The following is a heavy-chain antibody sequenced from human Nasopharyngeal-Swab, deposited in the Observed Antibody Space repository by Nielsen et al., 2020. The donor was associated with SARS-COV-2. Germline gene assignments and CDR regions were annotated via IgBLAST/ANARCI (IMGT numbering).Heavy chain of an antibody. V-gene: IGHV1-24*01. CDR2: FDPEDGET. Sequence: WEHHAPGQGFEWMGGFDPEDGETIYAQKFQGRVTMTEDTSTDTAYMELSSLRSEDTAVYYCAIADYGGNWILGGMDVWGQGTTVTVSS. J-gene: IGHJ6*02. CDR3: AIADYGGNWILGGMDV. D-gene: IGHD4-23*01.